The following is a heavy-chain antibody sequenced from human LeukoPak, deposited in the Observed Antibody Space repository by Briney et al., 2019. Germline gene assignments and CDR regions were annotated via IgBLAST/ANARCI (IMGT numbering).Heavy chain of an antibody. D-gene: IGHD3-10*01. V-gene: IGHV3-48*03. Sequence: GGSLRLSCAASGFTFSSYEMNWVRQAPGKGLEWDSYISSSGSTIYYADSVKGRFTISRDNAKNSLYLQMNSLRAEDTAVYYCARILWFGEFYWGQGTLVTVSS. CDR1: GFTFSSYE. CDR3: ARILWFGEFY. J-gene: IGHJ4*02. CDR2: ISSSGSTI.